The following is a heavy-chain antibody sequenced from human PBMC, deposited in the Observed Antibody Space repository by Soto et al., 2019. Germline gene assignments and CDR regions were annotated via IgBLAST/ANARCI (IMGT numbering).Heavy chain of an antibody. J-gene: IGHJ4*02. D-gene: IGHD3-22*01. CDR1: GGSISSGGYS. V-gene: IGHV4-30-2*06. Sequence: QLQLQESGSGLVRPSQTLSLSCGVSGGSISSGGYSWNWIRQSPGKGLEWIGYIYHGGGTYSNPSLESRVTLSVDTSKNQFSLRLSSVIAADTAVYYCARDRRSLYHDGSGLDYWGQGILVTVSS. CDR2: IYHGGGT. CDR3: ARDRRSLYHDGSGLDY.